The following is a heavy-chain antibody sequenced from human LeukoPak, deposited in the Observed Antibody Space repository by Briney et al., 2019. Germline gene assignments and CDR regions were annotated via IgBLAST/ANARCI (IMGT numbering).Heavy chain of an antibody. Sequence: GSLRLSCAASGFTVSSNYMSWVRQAPGKGLEWVSVIYSGGSTYYADSVKGRFTISRDNSKNTLYLQMNSLRAEDTAVYYCASFSDAAMAPGWYFDLWGRGTLVTVSS. CDR2: IYSGGST. CDR1: GFTVSSNY. CDR3: ASFSDAAMAPGWYFDL. D-gene: IGHD5-18*01. V-gene: IGHV3-53*01. J-gene: IGHJ2*01.